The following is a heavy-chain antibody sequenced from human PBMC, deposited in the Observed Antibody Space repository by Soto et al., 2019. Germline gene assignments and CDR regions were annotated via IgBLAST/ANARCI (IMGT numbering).Heavy chain of an antibody. CDR1: GYTFTGYY. J-gene: IGHJ3*02. CDR3: ARDPVPTGEVGAFDI. D-gene: IGHD7-27*01. Sequence: ASVKVSCKASGYTFTGYYMHWVRQAPGQGLEWMGWINPNSGGTNYAQKFQGWVTMTRDTSISTAYMELSRLRSDDTAVYYCARDPVPTGEVGAFDIWGQGTMVTVSS. V-gene: IGHV1-2*04. CDR2: INPNSGGT.